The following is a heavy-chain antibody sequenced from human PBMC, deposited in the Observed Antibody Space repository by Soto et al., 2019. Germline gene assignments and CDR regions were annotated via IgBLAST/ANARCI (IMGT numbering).Heavy chain of an antibody. V-gene: IGHV4-59*08. CDR1: GGPISSYY. Sequence: PSETLSLTCTGSGGPISSYYWSWLRQPPGKGLEWIGYIYYSGSTNYNPSLKSRVTISVDTSKNQFSLKLSSVTAADTAVYYCARNLIGLAVAQPDAFDIWGQGTMVTVSS. CDR3: ARNLIGLAVAQPDAFDI. CDR2: IYYSGST. D-gene: IGHD6-19*01. J-gene: IGHJ3*02.